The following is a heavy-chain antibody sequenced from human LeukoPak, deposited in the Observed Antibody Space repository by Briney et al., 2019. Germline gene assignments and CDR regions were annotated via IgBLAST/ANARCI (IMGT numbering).Heavy chain of an antibody. CDR3: AREGASIDWFDP. D-gene: IGHD3-16*01. CDR2: MNPNSGNT. J-gene: IGHJ5*02. V-gene: IGHV1-8*01. CDR1: GYTFTSYD. Sequence: ASVKVSCKASGYTFTSYDINWVRQAPGQGLEWMGWMNPNSGNTGYAQKFQGRVTMTRNTSISTAYMELSSLRSEDTAVYYCAREGASIDWFDPWGQGTLVTVSS.